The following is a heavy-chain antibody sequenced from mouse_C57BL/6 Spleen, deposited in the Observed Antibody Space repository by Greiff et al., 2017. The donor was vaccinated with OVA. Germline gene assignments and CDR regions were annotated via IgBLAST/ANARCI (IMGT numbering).Heavy chain of an antibody. Sequence: VQLQQPGTELVKPGASVKLSCKASGYTFTSYWMHWVKQRPGQGLEWIGNINPSNGGTNYNEKFKSKATLTVDKSSSTAYMQLSSLTSEDSAVYNCARPTVVAPYAMDYWGQGTSVTVSS. CDR2: INPSNGGT. D-gene: IGHD1-1*01. J-gene: IGHJ4*01. CDR3: ARPTVVAPYAMDY. V-gene: IGHV1-53*01. CDR1: GYTFTSYW.